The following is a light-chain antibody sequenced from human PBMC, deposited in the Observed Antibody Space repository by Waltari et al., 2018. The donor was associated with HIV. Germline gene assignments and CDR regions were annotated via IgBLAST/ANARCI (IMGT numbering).Light chain of an antibody. CDR3: QQYYSTPPYT. CDR2: LAS. J-gene: IGKJ2*01. Sequence: DIVMTQSQDSLAVSLGERATINCKSSQSVLYSSNNKHYLAWYQQKPGQAPKLRIDLASTRASRVPDRFSGSVSVTYFTLTIISLQAEYVAVYYCQQYYSTPPYTFGQGTKLEIK. V-gene: IGKV4-1*01. CDR1: QSVLYSSNNKHY.